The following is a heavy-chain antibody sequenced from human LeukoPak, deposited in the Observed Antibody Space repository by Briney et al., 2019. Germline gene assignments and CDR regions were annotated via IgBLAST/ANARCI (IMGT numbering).Heavy chain of an antibody. CDR1: GYTFTGHY. V-gene: IGHV7-4-1*02. CDR2: INTNTGNP. D-gene: IGHD2-15*01. Sequence: GASVKVSCKASGYTFTGHYMHWVRQAPGQGLECLGGINTNTGNPTYGQGFTGRFVFSFDTSVSTAYLEISSLKAEDTAIYYCARSRRVVVPSTLNSADDYYYYMDVWGKGTTVTVSS. J-gene: IGHJ6*03. CDR3: ARSRRVVVPSTLNSADDYYYYMDV.